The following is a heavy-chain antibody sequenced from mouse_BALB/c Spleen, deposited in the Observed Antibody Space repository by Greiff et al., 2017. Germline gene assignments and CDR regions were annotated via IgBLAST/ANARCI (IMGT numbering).Heavy chain of an antibody. Sequence: VQLQQPGAELVKPGASVKLSCKASGYTFTSYYMYWVKQRPGQGLEWIGGINPSNGGTNFNEKFKSKATLTVDKSSSTAYMQLSSLTSEDSAVYYCTRGIYYDYDVGAWFAYWGQGTLVTVSA. CDR3: TRGIYYDYDVGAWFAY. J-gene: IGHJ3*01. CDR2: INPSNGGT. D-gene: IGHD2-4*01. CDR1: GYTFTSYY. V-gene: IGHV1S81*02.